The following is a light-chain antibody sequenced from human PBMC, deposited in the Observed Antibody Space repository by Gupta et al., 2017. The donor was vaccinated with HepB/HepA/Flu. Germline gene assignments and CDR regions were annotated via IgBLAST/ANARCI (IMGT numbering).Light chain of an antibody. Sequence: QSVLTQPPSASGPPGQRVTISCSGSTSNIGTNYVSWYQQLPGTAPKLLIYRNHQWPSGVPDRFSGSKSGTSASLAISGLRAEDEADYYCAAWDDSLSGYVFGTGTKVTVL. CDR2: RNH. V-gene: IGLV1-47*01. J-gene: IGLJ1*01. CDR1: TSNIGTNY. CDR3: AAWDDSLSGYV.